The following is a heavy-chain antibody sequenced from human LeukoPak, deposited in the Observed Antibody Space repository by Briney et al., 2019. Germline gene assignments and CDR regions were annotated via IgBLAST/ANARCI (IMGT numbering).Heavy chain of an antibody. J-gene: IGHJ4*02. D-gene: IGHD5-24*01. CDR3: AKLGGYNQIGIDY. V-gene: IGHV3-30*02. CDR2: IRYDDSDK. Sequence: GESLRLSCAASGFYFIDYGMHWVRQAPGKGLEWVAFIRYDDSDKYYADSVKGRFTISRDTSKNTLYLQMNSLRLEDTAAYYCAKLGGYNQIGIDYWGQGTLVTVSS. CDR1: GFYFIDYG.